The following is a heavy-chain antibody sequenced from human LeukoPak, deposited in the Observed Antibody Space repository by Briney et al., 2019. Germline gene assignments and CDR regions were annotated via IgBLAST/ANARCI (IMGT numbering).Heavy chain of an antibody. D-gene: IGHD2-21*02. CDR1: GGSISSSSYY. Sequence: SETLSLTCTVSGGSISSSSYYWGWIRQPPGKGLEWIGNVYYSGSTYYNPALRSRVTISVDTSKNQFSLKLSSVTAADTAAYYCARDPGIYCGGDCSSFDFWGQGTLVTVSS. V-gene: IGHV4-39*07. J-gene: IGHJ4*02. CDR2: VYYSGST. CDR3: ARDPGIYCGGDCSSFDF.